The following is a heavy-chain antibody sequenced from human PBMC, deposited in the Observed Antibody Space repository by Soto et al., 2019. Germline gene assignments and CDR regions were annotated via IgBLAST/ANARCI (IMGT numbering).Heavy chain of an antibody. D-gene: IGHD3-22*01. CDR3: ASGGGGGYYYDSSGSLAGDY. CDR1: GDSVASNSAA. J-gene: IGHJ4*02. Sequence: SQTLSLTCVISGDSVASNSAAWNWIRQSPSRGLEWLGRTYYRSKWYYGYAVSVKSRITINPDTSKNQFSLQLNSVTPEDTAVYYCASGGGGGYYYDSSGSLAGDYWGQGTLVTVSS. V-gene: IGHV6-1*01. CDR2: TYYRSKWYY.